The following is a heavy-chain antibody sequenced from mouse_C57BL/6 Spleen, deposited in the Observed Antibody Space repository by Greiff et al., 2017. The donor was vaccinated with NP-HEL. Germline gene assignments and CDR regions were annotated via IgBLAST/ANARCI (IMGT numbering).Heavy chain of an antibody. Sequence: QVQLKQSGAELARPGASVKMSCKASGYTFTSYTMHWVKQRPGQGLEWIGYINPSSGYTKYNQKFKDKATLTADKSSSTAYMQLSSLTSEDSAVYYCARWSVVATDYAMDYWGQGASVTVSS. CDR1: GYTFTSYT. J-gene: IGHJ4*01. V-gene: IGHV1-4*01. CDR2: INPSSGYT. CDR3: ARWSVVATDYAMDY. D-gene: IGHD1-1*01.